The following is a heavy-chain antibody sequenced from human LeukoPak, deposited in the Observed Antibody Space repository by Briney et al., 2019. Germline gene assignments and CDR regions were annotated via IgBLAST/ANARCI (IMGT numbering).Heavy chain of an antibody. J-gene: IGHJ3*02. CDR3: ARAKDSSSSGDAFDI. CDR1: GFTFSSYD. D-gene: IGHD6-6*01. V-gene: IGHV3-13*01. CDR2: TGTAGDT. Sequence: GGSLRLSCAASGFTFSSYDMHWVRQATRKGVEWVSGTGTAGDTYYPGSVKGRFTISRENAKNSLYLQMNSLRAGDTAVYYCARAKDSSSSGDAFDIWGQGTMVTVSS.